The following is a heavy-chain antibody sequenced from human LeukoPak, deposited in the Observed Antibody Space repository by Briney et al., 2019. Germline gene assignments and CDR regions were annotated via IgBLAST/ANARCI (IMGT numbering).Heavy chain of an antibody. J-gene: IGHJ6*03. CDR2: ISYSSSYI. CDR1: GFTFSSYS. V-gene: IGHV3-21*01. D-gene: IGHD6-13*01. Sequence: GGSLRLSCAASGFTFSSYSMNWVRQAPGKGLEWVSSISYSSSYIYSADSVKGRFTISRDNAKNSLYLQMNSLRAEDTAVYYCARVLSNYYYMDVWGKGTTVTVSS. CDR3: ARVLSNYYYMDV.